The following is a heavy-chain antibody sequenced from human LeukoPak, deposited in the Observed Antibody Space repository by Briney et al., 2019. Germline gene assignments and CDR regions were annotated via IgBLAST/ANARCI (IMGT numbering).Heavy chain of an antibody. CDR2: IYYSGCT. V-gene: IGHV4-39*01. D-gene: IGHD1-1*01. CDR1: GGSISSSKYY. Sequence: PSETLSLTCTVSGGSISSSKYYWGWIRQPPGKGLEWIGSIYYSGCTYYNPSLKSRVTISVDTSKNQFSLKLSSVTAADTAIYYCATGTGHYYYYYYMDVWGKGTTVTVSS. J-gene: IGHJ6*03. CDR3: ATGTGHYYYYYYMDV.